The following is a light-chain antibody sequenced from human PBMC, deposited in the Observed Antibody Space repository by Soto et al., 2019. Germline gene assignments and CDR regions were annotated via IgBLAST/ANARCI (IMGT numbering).Light chain of an antibody. CDR1: HSMSSY. CDR2: AAS. J-gene: IGKJ1*01. Sequence: DIQMTQSPSSLSASVVDRFTITCLASHSMSSYLNWYQQKPGKAPNLLIYAASSLQSGVPSRFSGSGSGTDFTLTISSLQPEDFATYYCQQSYSTPRTFGQGTKVDIK. CDR3: QQSYSTPRT. V-gene: IGKV1-39*01.